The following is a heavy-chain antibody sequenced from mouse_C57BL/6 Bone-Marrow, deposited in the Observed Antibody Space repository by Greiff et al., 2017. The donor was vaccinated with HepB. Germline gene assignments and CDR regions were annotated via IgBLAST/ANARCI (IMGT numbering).Heavy chain of an antibody. CDR1: GFTFSSYG. CDR3: AGRGPYGNYED. V-gene: IGHV5-6*02. Sequence: EVKLMESGGDLVKPGGSLKLPCAASGFTFSSYGMSWVRQTPDKRLEWVATISSGGSYTYYPDSVKGRFTISRDNAKNTLYLLMSSLKSEDTAMYYCAGRGPYGNYEDWGQGTLVTVSA. D-gene: IGHD2-1*01. CDR2: ISSGGSYT. J-gene: IGHJ3*01.